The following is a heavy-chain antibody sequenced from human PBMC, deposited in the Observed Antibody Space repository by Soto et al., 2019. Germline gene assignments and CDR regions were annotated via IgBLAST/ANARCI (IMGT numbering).Heavy chain of an antibody. CDR1: GFTFSNYW. Sequence: EVQLAESGGGLVQPGGSLRLSCATSGFTFSNYWMTWVRQAPGKGLEWVANIKQDGSEIYYVDSVKGRFTISRENAKNSLYLQMNSLRAEETAVYYCARKYRGFDFSPFDYWGQGTLVTVSS. CDR3: ARKYRGFDFSPFDY. D-gene: IGHD5-12*01. V-gene: IGHV3-7*01. J-gene: IGHJ4*02. CDR2: IKQDGSEI.